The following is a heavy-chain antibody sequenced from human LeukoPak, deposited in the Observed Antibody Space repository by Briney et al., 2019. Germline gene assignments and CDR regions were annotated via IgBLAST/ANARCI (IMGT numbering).Heavy chain of an antibody. Sequence: GGSLRLSCAASGFTFSSYGMHWVRQAPGKGLEWVAFIRYDGSNKYYADSVKGRFTISRDNSKNTLYLQMNSLRAEDTAVYYCVRGEQLVRSYFDYWGQGTLVTVSS. V-gene: IGHV3-30*02. CDR3: VRGEQLVRSYFDY. CDR2: IRYDGSNK. CDR1: GFTFSSYG. D-gene: IGHD6-6*01. J-gene: IGHJ4*02.